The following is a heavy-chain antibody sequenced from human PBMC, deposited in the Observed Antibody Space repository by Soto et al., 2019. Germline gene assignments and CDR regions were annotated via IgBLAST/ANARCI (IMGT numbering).Heavy chain of an antibody. V-gene: IGHV3-23*01. CDR3: AKKGGLGVTWGAFDI. CDR2: ISGSGGST. J-gene: IGHJ3*02. Sequence: HPGGSLRLSCAASGFTFSYFAMGWVRQAPGKGLEWVSFISGSGGSTFYADSVKGRFTISRDNSKNTLYLQLNSLRAEDTAVYYCAKKGGLGVTWGAFDIWGQGTMVTVSS. CDR1: GFTFSYFA. D-gene: IGHD1-26*01.